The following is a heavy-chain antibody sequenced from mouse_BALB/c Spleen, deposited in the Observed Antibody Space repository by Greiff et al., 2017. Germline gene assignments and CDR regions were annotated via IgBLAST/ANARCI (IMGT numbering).Heavy chain of an antibody. CDR3: ARLQYYAMDY. Sequence: DVMLVESGGGLVQPGGSLHLSCAASGFDFSRYWMSWVRQAPGQGQEWIGEINPGSSTINYTPSLKDKFIISRDNAKNTLYLQMSKVRSEDTALYYCARLQYYAMDYWGQGTSVTVSS. J-gene: IGHJ4*01. V-gene: IGHV4-2*02. CDR1: GFDFSRYW. CDR2: INPGSSTI.